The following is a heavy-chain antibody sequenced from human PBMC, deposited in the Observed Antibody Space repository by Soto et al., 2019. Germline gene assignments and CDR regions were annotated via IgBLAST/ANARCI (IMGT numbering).Heavy chain of an antibody. CDR1: GDSISSRGYT. CDR2: IYPSGAA. J-gene: IGHJ6*03. CDR3: ARAVFSSILYIDF. Sequence: QLQLQESGSGLVKPLQTLSLTCGISGDSISSRGYTWTWIRQPPGKGLEWIGYIYPSGAAYYNPSHKSRVTISLEPSKNRFSLNVKSATAADTAVYYCARAVFSSILYIDFWGQGTTVTVSS. V-gene: IGHV4-30-2*01. D-gene: IGHD3-10*01.